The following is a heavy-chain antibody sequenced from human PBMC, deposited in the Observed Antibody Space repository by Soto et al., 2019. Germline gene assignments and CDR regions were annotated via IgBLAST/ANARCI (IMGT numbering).Heavy chain of an antibody. CDR2: IYYSGST. V-gene: IGHV4-30-4*01. D-gene: IGHD3-22*01. CDR3: ARAPTMIVYFDY. J-gene: IGHJ4*02. CDR1: GGSISSGDYY. Sequence: SETLSLTCTVSGGSISSGDYYWSWIRQPPGKGLEWIGYIYYSGSTYYNPSLKSRVTISVDTSKNQFSLKLSSVTAADTAVYYCARAPTMIVYFDYWGQGTLVTVSS.